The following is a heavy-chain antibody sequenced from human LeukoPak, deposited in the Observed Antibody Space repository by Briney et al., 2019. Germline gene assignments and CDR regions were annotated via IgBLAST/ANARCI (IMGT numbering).Heavy chain of an antibody. CDR2: IYYSGST. J-gene: IGHJ5*02. V-gene: IGHV4-59*01. Sequence: PSETLSLTCTVSGGCISSYYWSWIRQPPGKGLEWIGYIYYSGSTNYNPSLKSRVTISVDTSKNQFSLKLSSVTAADTAVYYCARDEPTSYSSSWYGGGFDPWGQGTLVTVSS. CDR3: ARDEPTSYSSSWYGGGFDP. D-gene: IGHD6-13*01. CDR1: GGCISSYY.